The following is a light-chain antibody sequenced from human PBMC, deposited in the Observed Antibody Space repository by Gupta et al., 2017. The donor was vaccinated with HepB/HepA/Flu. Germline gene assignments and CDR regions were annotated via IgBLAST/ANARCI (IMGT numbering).Light chain of an antibody. CDR2: DVT. Sequence: QSALTQPTSVSGSPGQSITISCTGTSSDVGAYNYVSWFQQPPGRAPKVMIYDVTNRPSGVPHRFSGSKSGNTASLTISGLQAEDEADYYCTSYTTSSTVVFGGGTKLTVL. CDR3: TSYTTSSTVV. V-gene: IGLV2-14*03. CDR1: SSDVGAYNY. J-gene: IGLJ2*01.